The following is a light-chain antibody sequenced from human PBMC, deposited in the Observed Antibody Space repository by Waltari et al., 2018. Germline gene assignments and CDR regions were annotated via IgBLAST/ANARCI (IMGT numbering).Light chain of an antibody. CDR3: CSYAGRYTMI. J-gene: IGLJ2*01. CDR2: SVT. Sequence: QSALTQPRSVSGSPGQTVTISCTGTNSDIGEYKFVSWFQLHPGNAPKLIIYSVTDRPSGVPHRFSGSKSGSTASLTISGLQPEDEGDYFCCSYAGRYTMIFGGGTRLTVL. CDR1: NSDIGEYKF. V-gene: IGLV2-11*01.